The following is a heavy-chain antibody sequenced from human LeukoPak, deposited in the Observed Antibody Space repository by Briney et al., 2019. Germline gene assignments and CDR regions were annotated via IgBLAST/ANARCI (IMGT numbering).Heavy chain of an antibody. V-gene: IGHV4-39*07. J-gene: IGHJ5*02. CDR3: ARAHVDWFDP. CDR1: GGSISSSSYY. Sequence: SETLSLTCTVSGGSISSSSYYWGWIRQPPGKGLEWIGSIYYSGSAYYNPSLKSRVTISVDTSKNQFSLKLSSVTAADTAVYYCARAHVDWFDPWGQGTLVTVSS. CDR2: IYYSGSA.